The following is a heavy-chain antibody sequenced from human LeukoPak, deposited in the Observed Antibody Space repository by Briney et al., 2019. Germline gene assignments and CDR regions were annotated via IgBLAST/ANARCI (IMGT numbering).Heavy chain of an antibody. Sequence: PSETLSLTCTVSGGSISSYYWSWIRQPPGKGLEWIGHIYYSGSTNYNPSLKSRVTISVDTSKNQFSLKLSSVTAADTAVYYCARDREDFWSGYYTGNAFDIWGQGTMVTVSS. D-gene: IGHD3-3*01. CDR1: GGSISSYY. J-gene: IGHJ3*02. V-gene: IGHV4-59*01. CDR3: ARDREDFWSGYYTGNAFDI. CDR2: IYYSGST.